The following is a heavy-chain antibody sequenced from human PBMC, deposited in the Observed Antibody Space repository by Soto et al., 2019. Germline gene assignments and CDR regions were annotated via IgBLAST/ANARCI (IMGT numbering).Heavy chain of an antibody. D-gene: IGHD3-16*01. V-gene: IGHV3-23*01. CDR3: APPGGSADY. CDR2: ISSSGGNT. Sequence: GGSLRLSCAVSGFTFSRYAMSWVRQAPGKGLEWISSISSSGGNTYYGDSVKGRFTISRDNSKNTLYLQMNSLRAEDTAVYYCAPPGGSADYWGQGTLVTVSS. CDR1: GFTFSRYA. J-gene: IGHJ4*02.